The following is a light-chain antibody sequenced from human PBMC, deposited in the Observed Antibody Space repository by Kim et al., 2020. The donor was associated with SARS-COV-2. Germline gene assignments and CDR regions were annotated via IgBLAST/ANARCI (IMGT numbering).Light chain of an antibody. V-gene: IGLV3-19*01. J-gene: IGLJ2*01. CDR2: GKN. CDR1: SLRSYY. CDR3: NSRDSSGNHLV. Sequence: SSELTQDPAVSVALGQTVRITCQGDSLRSYYASWYQQKPGQAPVLVIYGKNNRPSGIPDRFSGSSSGNTASLTIPGAQAEDEADYYCNSRDSSGNHLVFGGGTQLTVL.